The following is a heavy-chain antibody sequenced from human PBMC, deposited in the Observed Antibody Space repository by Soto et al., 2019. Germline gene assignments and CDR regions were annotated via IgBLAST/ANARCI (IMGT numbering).Heavy chain of an antibody. Sequence: EVQLVESGGGLVQPGRSLSLSCAASGFTFDDYAMHWVRQAPGKGLEWVSGISWNSGSIGYADSVKGRFTISRDNAKNSMYLQMNSLRAEDTALYYCAKDSGYDLGFHYFHYWGQGTLVTVSS. V-gene: IGHV3-9*01. CDR1: GFTFDDYA. CDR3: AKDSGYDLGFHYFHY. CDR2: ISWNSGSI. J-gene: IGHJ4*02. D-gene: IGHD5-12*01.